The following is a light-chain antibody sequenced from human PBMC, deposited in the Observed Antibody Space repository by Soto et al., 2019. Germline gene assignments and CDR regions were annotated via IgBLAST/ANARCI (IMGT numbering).Light chain of an antibody. CDR1: QSVSSNY. V-gene: IGKV3-20*01. CDR2: GAS. CDR3: QQYGTSLFT. J-gene: IGKJ3*01. Sequence: EIVLTQSPGTLSLSPGERATLSCRASQSVSSNYLAWYQQKPGQAPRLLIYGASSRATGIPDRCSGSGSGTDFTLTISRLEPEDFAVYYCQQYGTSLFTFGPGTTVDIK.